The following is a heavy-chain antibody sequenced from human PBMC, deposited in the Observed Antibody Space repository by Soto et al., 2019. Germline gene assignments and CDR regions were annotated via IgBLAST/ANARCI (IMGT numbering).Heavy chain of an antibody. CDR3: ARIKPYYYDIWGFDY. V-gene: IGHV1-2*04. D-gene: IGHD3-22*01. CDR1: GYTFTGYY. J-gene: IGHJ4*02. Sequence: ASVKVSCKASGYTFTGYYMHWVRQAPGQGLEWMGWINPNSGGTNYAQKFQGWVTISVDRSKNQFSLKLSSVTAADTAVYYCARIKPYYYDIWGFDYWGQGTLVTVSS. CDR2: INPNSGGT.